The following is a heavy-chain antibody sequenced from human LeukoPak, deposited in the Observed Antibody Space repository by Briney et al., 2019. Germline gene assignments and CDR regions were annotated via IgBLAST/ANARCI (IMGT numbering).Heavy chain of an antibody. CDR1: GGSFSGYY. CDR3: ARESIAAAVWFDP. V-gene: IGHV4-34*01. Sequence: PSETLSLTCAVYGGSFSGYYWSWIRQPPGKGLEWIGEINHSGSTNYNPSLKSRVTISVDTSKNQFSLKLSSVTAADTAVYYCARESIAAAVWFDPWGQGTLVTVSP. CDR2: INHSGST. D-gene: IGHD6-13*01. J-gene: IGHJ5*02.